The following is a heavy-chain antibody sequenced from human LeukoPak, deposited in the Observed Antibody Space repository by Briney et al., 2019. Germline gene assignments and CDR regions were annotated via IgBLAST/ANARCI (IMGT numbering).Heavy chain of an antibody. Sequence: ASVKVSCKTSGYSFTDDYVQWVRQAPGQGLEWMGWINPDSGFTNYAQKFQGRVTMTRDTSISTAYMEVRRLRPDDTAVYYCAPAPEAYTSNWNVWGQGTLVTVSS. CDR2: INPDSGFT. CDR3: APAPEAYTSNWNV. J-gene: IGHJ4*02. CDR1: GYSFTDDY. V-gene: IGHV1-2*02. D-gene: IGHD1-1*01.